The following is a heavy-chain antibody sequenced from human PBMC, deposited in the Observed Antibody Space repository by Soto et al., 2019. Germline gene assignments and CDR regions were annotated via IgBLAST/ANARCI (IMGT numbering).Heavy chain of an antibody. CDR1: GFSFSSYA. CDR2: ISGSGGST. D-gene: IGHD3-22*01. J-gene: IGHJ6*02. Sequence: GGSLRLSCAASGFSFSSYAMSWVRQPPGKGLEWVSGISGSGGSTYYADSVKGRFTISRDNSKNTLYLQMNSLRVEDTAVYYCAKGEESIVVAISSYYGMDAWGRGTTVTVSS. CDR3: AKGEESIVVAISSYYGMDA. V-gene: IGHV3-23*01.